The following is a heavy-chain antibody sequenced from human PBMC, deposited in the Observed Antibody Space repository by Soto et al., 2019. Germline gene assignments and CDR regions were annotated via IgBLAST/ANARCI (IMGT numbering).Heavy chain of an antibody. Sequence: GASVKVSCKASGYTFTSYGISWVRPAPGQGLEWMGWISAYNGNTNYAQKLQGRVTMTTDTSTSTAYMELRSLRSDDTAVYYCARGGPYYDFWSGPRLYYYYMDVWGKGTTVTVSS. V-gene: IGHV1-18*01. CDR3: ARGGPYYDFWSGPRLYYYYMDV. CDR2: ISAYNGNT. J-gene: IGHJ6*03. CDR1: GYTFTSYG. D-gene: IGHD3-3*01.